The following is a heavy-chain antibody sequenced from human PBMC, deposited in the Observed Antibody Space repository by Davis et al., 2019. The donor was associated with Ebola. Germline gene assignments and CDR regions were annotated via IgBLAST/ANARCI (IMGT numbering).Heavy chain of an antibody. CDR3: ARDLGMVKSYYFDY. Sequence: AASVNVSCKASGFTLTDYAIQWVRQAPGQRLAWMGWINAGNGNTNYAQKLQGRVTMTTDTSTSTAYMELRSLRSDDTAVYYCARDLGMVKSYYFDYWGQGTLVTVSS. CDR1: GFTLTDYA. D-gene: IGHD5-18*01. V-gene: IGHV1-3*01. J-gene: IGHJ4*02. CDR2: INAGNGNT.